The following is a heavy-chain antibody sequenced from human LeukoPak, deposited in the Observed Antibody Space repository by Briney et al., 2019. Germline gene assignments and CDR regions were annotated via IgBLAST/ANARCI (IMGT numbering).Heavy chain of an antibody. CDR2: ISSSSSTI. Sequence: SGGSLRLSCAASGFTFSSYSMNWVRQAPGKGLEWVSYISSSSSTIYYADSVKGRFTISRDNAKNSLYLQMNSLRAEDTAVYYCAHSNSYYYYYMDVWGKGTTVTVSS. D-gene: IGHD4-11*01. CDR1: GFTFSSYS. J-gene: IGHJ6*03. V-gene: IGHV3-48*01. CDR3: AHSNSYYYYYMDV.